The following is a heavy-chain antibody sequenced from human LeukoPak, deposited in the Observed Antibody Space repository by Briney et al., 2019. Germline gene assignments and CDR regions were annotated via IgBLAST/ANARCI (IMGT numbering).Heavy chain of an antibody. CDR2: ISYDGSNK. CDR3: ARDLGSYYTYFDY. CDR1: GFTFSSYA. Sequence: GGSLRLSCAASGFTFSSYAMHWVRQAPGKGLEWVAVISYDGSNKYYADSVKGRFTISRDNSKNTLYLQMNSLRAKDTAVYYCARDLGSYYTYFDYWGQGTLVTVSS. J-gene: IGHJ4*02. V-gene: IGHV3-30-3*01. D-gene: IGHD1-26*01.